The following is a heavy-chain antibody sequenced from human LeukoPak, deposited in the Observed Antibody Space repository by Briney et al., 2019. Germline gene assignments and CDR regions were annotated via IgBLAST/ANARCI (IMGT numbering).Heavy chain of an antibody. CDR1: VYTFTSYY. CDR3: ARTGVVTRVFDY. D-gene: IGHD2-21*02. CDR2: INPSGGST. V-gene: IGHV1-46*01. Sequence: ASVKVSCKASVYTFTSYYMHWVRQAPGQGLEWMGIINPSGGSTSYAQKFQGRVTMTRDTSTSTVYMELSSLRSEDTAVYYCARTGVVTRVFDYWGQGTLVTVSS. J-gene: IGHJ4*02.